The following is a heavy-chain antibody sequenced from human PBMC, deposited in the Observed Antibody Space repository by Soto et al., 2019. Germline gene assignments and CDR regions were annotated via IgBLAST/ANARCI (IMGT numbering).Heavy chain of an antibody. CDR1: GFTFSSRI. V-gene: IGHV3-23*01. CDR3: ATKIAGVKGYFDY. D-gene: IGHD6-13*01. J-gene: IGHJ4*02. Sequence: EVQLLESGGNLVQPGGSLRLSCGASGFTFSSRIMSWVRQAPGKGLEWVSVISTSGGDSYYADSVKGRLTISRDNSKNMLFLQMNSLRVEDTAVYYCATKIAGVKGYFDYWGQGTLVTVSS. CDR2: ISTSGGDS.